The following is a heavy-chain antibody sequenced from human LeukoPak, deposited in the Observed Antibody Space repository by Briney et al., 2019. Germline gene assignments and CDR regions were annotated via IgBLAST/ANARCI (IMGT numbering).Heavy chain of an antibody. J-gene: IGHJ4*02. CDR1: GFSFSTYA. V-gene: IGHV3-64D*09. D-gene: IGHD1-7*01. CDR2: ISNNGGST. Sequence: PGGSLRLSCSTSGFSFSTYAMHWVRQAPGKGLEYVSAISNNGGSTYYADSVRGRFTISRDNSKNTLYLQMSSPRAEDTAVYYCVKDRFNWNLGYFDYWGQGTLVTVSS. CDR3: VKDRFNWNLGYFDY.